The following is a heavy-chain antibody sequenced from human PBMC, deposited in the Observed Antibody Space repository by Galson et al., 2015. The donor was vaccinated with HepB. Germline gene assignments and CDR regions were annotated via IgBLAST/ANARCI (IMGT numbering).Heavy chain of an antibody. Sequence: SVKVSCKASGYTFTSYGISWVRQAPGQGLEWMGWISAYNGNTNYAQKLQGRVTMTTDTSTSTAYMELRSLRSDDTAVYYCARFGDDCSSTSCYNLVDYWGQGTLVTVSS. CDR2: ISAYNGNT. CDR3: ARFGDDCSSTSCYNLVDY. D-gene: IGHD2-2*02. CDR1: GYTFTSYG. V-gene: IGHV1-18*01. J-gene: IGHJ4*02.